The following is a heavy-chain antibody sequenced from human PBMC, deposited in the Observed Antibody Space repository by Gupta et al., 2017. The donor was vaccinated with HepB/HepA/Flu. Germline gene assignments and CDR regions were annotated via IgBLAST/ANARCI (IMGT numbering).Heavy chain of an antibody. J-gene: IGHJ3*02. D-gene: IGHD2-15*01. CDR2: IYSSGST. CDR1: GGSLTSGGYY. CDR3: ATSSISYDTFDI. V-gene: IGHV4-31*03. Sequence: QVQLPESGPGLVEPYQTLSLPCTVSGGSLTSGGYYWSWVRQLPGKGLEFIGFIYSSGSTYSNPSLKSRVTITIETSENQFSLKLRSLTAADTAVYYCATSSISYDTFDIWGQGTKVTVSS.